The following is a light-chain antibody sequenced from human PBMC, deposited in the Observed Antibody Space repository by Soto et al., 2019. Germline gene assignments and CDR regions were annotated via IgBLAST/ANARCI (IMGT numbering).Light chain of an antibody. CDR1: SSNIGSNY. CDR2: RNN. V-gene: IGLV1-47*01. Sequence: QPVLTEPPSASGTPGQRVTISCSGSSSNIGSNYVYWYQQLPGTAPKLLIYRNNQRPSGVPDRFSGSKSGTSASLAISGLRSEDEADYYCAAWDDSLSGLYVFGTGTQLTVL. CDR3: AAWDDSLSGLYV. J-gene: IGLJ1*01.